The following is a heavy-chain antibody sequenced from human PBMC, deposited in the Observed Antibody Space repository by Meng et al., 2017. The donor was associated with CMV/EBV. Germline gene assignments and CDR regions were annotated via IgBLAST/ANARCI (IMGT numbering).Heavy chain of an antibody. CDR1: GGSFSGYY. CDR2: INHSGST. Sequence: SETLSLTCAVYGGSFSGYYWSWIRQPPGKGLEWIGEINHSGSTNYNPSLKSRVTISVDTSKNQFSLKLSSVTAADTAVYYCARYDFWSGYDAFDIWGQGTMVTVSS. CDR3: ARYDFWSGYDAFDI. V-gene: IGHV4-34*01. D-gene: IGHD3-3*01. J-gene: IGHJ3*02.